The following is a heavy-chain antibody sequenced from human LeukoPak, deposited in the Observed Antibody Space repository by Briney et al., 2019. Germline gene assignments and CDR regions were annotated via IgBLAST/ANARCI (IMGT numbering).Heavy chain of an antibody. V-gene: IGHV3-7*01. CDR3: ARDKIGYSYGYYYYYYMDV. D-gene: IGHD5-18*01. CDR2: IKQDGSEK. Sequence: PGGSLRLSCGASGFTFSSYGMHWVRQAPGKGLEWVANIKQDGSEKYYVDSVKGRFTISRDNAKNSLYLQMNSLRAEDTAVYYCARDKIGYSYGYYYYYYMDVWGKGTTVTISS. CDR1: GFTFSSYG. J-gene: IGHJ6*03.